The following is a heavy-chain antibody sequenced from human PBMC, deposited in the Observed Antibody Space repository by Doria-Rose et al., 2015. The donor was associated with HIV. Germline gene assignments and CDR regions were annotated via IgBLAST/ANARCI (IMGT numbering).Heavy chain of an antibody. CDR1: GVSLSSPGMG. J-gene: IGHJ4*02. CDR2: IFSDDER. V-gene: IGHV2-26*01. Sequence: QVQLAQSGPVLVKPTETLTLTCTVSGVSLSSPGMGVSWIRQPPRKALVWLANIFSDDERSYKTSLKSRLTISSGTSKSQVVLTMTDMDPVDTATYYCARIKSSRWYHKYYFDFWGQGTLVIVSA. CDR3: ARIKSSRWYHKYYFDF. D-gene: IGHD6-13*01.